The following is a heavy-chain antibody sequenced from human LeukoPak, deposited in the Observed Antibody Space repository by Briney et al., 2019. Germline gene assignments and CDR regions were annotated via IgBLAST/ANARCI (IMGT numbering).Heavy chain of an antibody. CDR3: AGRIATRPWSPPFDY. Sequence: GGSLRLSCVASGSTFSSYSMTWVRQAPGQGLEWVSAISGGGENTYYADSVKGRFIISRDNSKNTLYLQMHSLRAEDTAVYYCAGRIATRPWSPPFDYWGQGTLVTVSS. CDR2: ISGGGENT. CDR1: GSTFSSYS. J-gene: IGHJ4*02. V-gene: IGHV3-23*01. D-gene: IGHD6-6*01.